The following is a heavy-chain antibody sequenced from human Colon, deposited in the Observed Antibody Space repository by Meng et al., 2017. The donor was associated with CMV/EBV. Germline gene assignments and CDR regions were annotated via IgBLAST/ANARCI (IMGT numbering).Heavy chain of an antibody. Sequence: GESLKISCAASGFTLSSYAMHWVRQAPGKGLEWVASISYDGNKKKYADSVTGRFTISRDTPKDTLYLEVKSLKTDDTAIYYCARDKGTGAFDYWGQGSLVTVSS. CDR3: ARDKGTGAFDY. J-gene: IGHJ4*02. V-gene: IGHV3-30*04. D-gene: IGHD3/OR15-3a*01. CDR1: GFTLSSYA. CDR2: ISYDGNKK.